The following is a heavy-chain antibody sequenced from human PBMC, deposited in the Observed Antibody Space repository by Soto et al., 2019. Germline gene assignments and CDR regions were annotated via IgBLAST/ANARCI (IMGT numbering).Heavy chain of an antibody. Sequence: QVQLVQSGGEVKKPGASVKVSCKTSGYTFTNNGINWVRQAPGRGLEWMGWISGYNANTKYAKKFQGRVTLTTETVTITASMELRSLRSDDTAVFYCASGSTHYNMDVWGQGTTVTVSS. CDR2: ISGYNANT. CDR3: ASGSTHYNMDV. V-gene: IGHV1-18*04. D-gene: IGHD1-1*01. J-gene: IGHJ6*02. CDR1: GYTFTNNG.